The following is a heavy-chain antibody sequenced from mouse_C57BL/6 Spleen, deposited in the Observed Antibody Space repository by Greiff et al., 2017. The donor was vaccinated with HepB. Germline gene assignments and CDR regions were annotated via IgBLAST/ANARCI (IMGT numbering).Heavy chain of an antibody. CDR1: GYTFTSYW. CDR3: ARRDGYNYCDY. CDR2: IDPSDSET. J-gene: IGHJ2*01. D-gene: IGHD2-3*01. Sequence: QVQLQQPGAELVRPGSSVKLSCKASGYTFTSYWMHWVKQRPIQGLEWIGNIDPSDSETHYNQKFKDKATLTVDKSSSTAYMQLSSLTSEDSAVYYCARRDGYNYCDYWGQGTTLTVSS. V-gene: IGHV1-52*01.